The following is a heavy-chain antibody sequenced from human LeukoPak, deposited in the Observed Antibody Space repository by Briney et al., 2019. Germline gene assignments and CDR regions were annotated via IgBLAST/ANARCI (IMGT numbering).Heavy chain of an antibody. Sequence: GGSLRLSCAASGFTFSSYEMNWVRQAPGKGLEWGSYISSSGSTIYYADSVKGRFTISRDNAKNSLYLQMNSLRAEDTAVYYCARDYLVYVVWGQGTLVTVSS. D-gene: IGHD2-8*01. V-gene: IGHV3-48*03. J-gene: IGHJ4*02. CDR2: ISSSGSTI. CDR1: GFTFSSYE. CDR3: ARDYLVYVV.